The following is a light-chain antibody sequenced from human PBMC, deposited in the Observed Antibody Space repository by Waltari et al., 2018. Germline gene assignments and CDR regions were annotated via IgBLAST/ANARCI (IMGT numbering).Light chain of an antibody. J-gene: IGKJ3*01. CDR3: QHYNEWPPIT. V-gene: IGKV3-15*01. CDR2: GTY. CDR1: QSVRGN. Sequence: EIVLTQSPATLSGSPGETVTLSCTASQSVRGNLAWYQQRPGQAPRLLISGTYSRATGIPARFSGSGSDTQFTLTISSLQSEDFAVYYCQHYNEWPPITFGPGTRMDIK.